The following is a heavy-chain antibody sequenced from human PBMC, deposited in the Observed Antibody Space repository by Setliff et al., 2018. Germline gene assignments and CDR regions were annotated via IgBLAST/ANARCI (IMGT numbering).Heavy chain of an antibody. V-gene: IGHV4-34*01. CDR1: GGSFSGYY. D-gene: IGHD2-15*01. CDR2: INHSGST. J-gene: IGHJ6*03. CDR3: ARGGGSVLPNYYYFNYMDV. Sequence: SETLSLTCAVYGGSFSGYYWSWIRQPLGKGLEWIGEINHSGSTNYNQSLKSRVTLSVDTSKNQFSLQLTSVTAADTAIYYCARGGGSVLPNYYYFNYMDVWGKGTTVTVSS.